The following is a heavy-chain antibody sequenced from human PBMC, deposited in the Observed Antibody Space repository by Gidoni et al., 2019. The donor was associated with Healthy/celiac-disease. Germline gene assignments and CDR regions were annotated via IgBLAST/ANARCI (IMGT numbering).Heavy chain of an antibody. CDR2: ISGSGGST. J-gene: IGHJ4*02. Sequence: EVQLLESGGGLVQPGGSLRLSCAASGFTFSSYAMSWVRQAPGKGLEWVSAISGSGGSTYYADSVKGRFTISRDNSKNTLYLQMNSLRAEDTAVYYCAKLGRIVVVPAATTYDYWGQGTLVTVSS. D-gene: IGHD2-2*01. V-gene: IGHV3-23*01. CDR1: GFTFSSYA. CDR3: AKLGRIVVVPAATTYDY.